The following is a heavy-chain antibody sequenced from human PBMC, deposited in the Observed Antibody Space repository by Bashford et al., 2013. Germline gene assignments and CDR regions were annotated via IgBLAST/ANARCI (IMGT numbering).Heavy chain of an antibody. CDR3: ARVLGIAVAGTDWYYYYYGMDV. V-gene: IGHV4-34*01. CDR2: INHSGST. J-gene: IGHJ6*02. Sequence: SETLSLTCAVYGGSFSGNYWSWIRQPPGEGLEWIGEINHSGSTNYNPSLKSRVTISVDTSKNQFSLKLSSVTAADTAVYYCARVLGIAVAGTDWYYYYYGMDVVGPRDHGHRLL. D-gene: IGHD6-19*01. CDR1: GGSFSGNY.